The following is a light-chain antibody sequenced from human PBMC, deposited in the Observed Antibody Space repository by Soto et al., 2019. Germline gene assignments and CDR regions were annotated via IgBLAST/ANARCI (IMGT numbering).Light chain of an antibody. V-gene: IGKV3-20*01. CDR3: QQYGSSPLT. J-gene: IGKJ4*01. Sequence: EIVLTQSPGTLSLSPGERATVSCRASQSVSSSFLAWYQQKPGQAPRLLIYGASSRATGIPDRFSGSGSGTDLTLTISRRESEDVAVYYCQQYGSSPLTFGGGTKVEIK. CDR1: QSVSSSF. CDR2: GAS.